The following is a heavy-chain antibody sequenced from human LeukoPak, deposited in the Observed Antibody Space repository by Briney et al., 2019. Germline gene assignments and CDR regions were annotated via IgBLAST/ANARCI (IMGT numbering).Heavy chain of an antibody. CDR1: GFTLSSYS. D-gene: IGHD2-21*02. J-gene: IGHJ4*02. V-gene: IGHV3-48*02. CDR2: ISSSISDI. Sequence: GGSLSLSCAPSGFTLSSYSMNWVRQAPGKGLGWVSYISSSISDIYYADSVTGRVTISRDNAKNSLYLQMNSLRDEDTAVYYCARDWRTFSGGDCFGCVVYWGQGTLVTVSS. CDR3: ARDWRTFSGGDCFGCVVY.